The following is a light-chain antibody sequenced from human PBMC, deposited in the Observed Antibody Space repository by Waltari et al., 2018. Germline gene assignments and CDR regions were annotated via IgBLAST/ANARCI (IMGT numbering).Light chain of an antibody. J-gene: IGKJ1*01. Sequence: DIVMTQSPESLAVCLGERATIHCKCRQSLLYDSNGKNYVAWYQQHPGHPPKLLICGAATRQSGVPGRFSGSGSGTYFTLTISILQAEYVAVYCCQQDYFRRTFGQGTKVEIK. CDR1: QSLLYDSNGKNY. V-gene: IGKV4-1*01. CDR3: QQDYFRRT. CDR2: GAA.